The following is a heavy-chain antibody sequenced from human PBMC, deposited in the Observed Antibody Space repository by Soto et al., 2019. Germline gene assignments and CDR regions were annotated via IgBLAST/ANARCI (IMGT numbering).Heavy chain of an antibody. CDR3: APLWFGELWGDYYYGMDV. CDR1: GFTFSSYG. J-gene: IGHJ6*01. V-gene: IGHV3-30*03. CDR2: ISYDGSNK. Sequence: QVQLVESGGGVVQPGRSLRLSCAASGFTFSSYGMHWVRQAPGKGLEWVAVISYDGSNKYYADSVKGRFTISRDNSKNTLYLQMNSLRAEDTAVYYCAPLWFGELWGDYYYGMDVW. D-gene: IGHD3-10*01.